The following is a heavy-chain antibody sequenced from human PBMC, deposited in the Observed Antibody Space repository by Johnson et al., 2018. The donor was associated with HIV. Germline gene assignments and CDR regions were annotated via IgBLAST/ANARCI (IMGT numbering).Heavy chain of an antibody. Sequence: VQLVESGGGLIQPGGSLRLSCAASGFTVSSNYMSWVRQAPGKGLEWVSVIYSGGSTYYADSVKGRFTISRDNSKNTLYVQMNSLRAEDTAIYHCARATSASGTDNDAFDIWGQGTMVTVSS. J-gene: IGHJ3*02. D-gene: IGHD6-13*01. CDR3: ARATSASGTDNDAFDI. CDR1: GFTVSSNY. CDR2: IYSGGST. V-gene: IGHV3-53*01.